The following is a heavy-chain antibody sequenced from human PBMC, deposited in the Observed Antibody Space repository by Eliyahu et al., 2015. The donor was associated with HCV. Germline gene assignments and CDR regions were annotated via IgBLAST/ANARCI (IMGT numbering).Heavy chain of an antibody. J-gene: IGHJ2*01. CDR3: ARAPYYYVSGSYRPKWYFDL. CDR2: IYYTGST. Sequence: QVQLQESGPGLVKPSETLSLTCTVSGGSINNYYWSWIRQPPGKGLEWIGNIYYTGSTNYSPSLKSRVTISVDTSKNQFSLNLISVTAADTAVYYCARAPYYYVSGSYRPKWYFDLWGRGTLVTVSS. D-gene: IGHD3-10*01. V-gene: IGHV4-59*01. CDR1: GGSINNYY.